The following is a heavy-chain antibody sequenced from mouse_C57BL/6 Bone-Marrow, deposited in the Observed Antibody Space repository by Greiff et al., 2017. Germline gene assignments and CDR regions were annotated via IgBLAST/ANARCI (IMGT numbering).Heavy chain of an antibody. D-gene: IGHD2-3*01. Sequence: EVQLQQSGAELVRPGASVKLSCTASGFNIKDDYMHWVKQRPEQGLEWIGWIDPENGDTEYAPKFQGKATITADTSSNTAYLQLSSLTSEDTAVYYCASRWLLYWGQGTTLTVSS. CDR3: ASRWLLY. CDR1: GFNIKDDY. V-gene: IGHV14-4*01. J-gene: IGHJ2*01. CDR2: IDPENGDT.